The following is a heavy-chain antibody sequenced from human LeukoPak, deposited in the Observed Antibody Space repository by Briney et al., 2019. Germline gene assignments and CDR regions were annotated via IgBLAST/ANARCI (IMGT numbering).Heavy chain of an antibody. Sequence: SETLSLTCAVYGGSFSGYYWSWTRQPPGKGLEWIGEINHSGSTNYNPSLKSRVTISVDTSKNQFSLKLSSVTAADTAVYYCASRVPPVVPAAMINNWFDPWGQGTLVTVSS. CDR3: ASRVPPVVPAAMINNWFDP. CDR1: GGSFSGYY. V-gene: IGHV4-34*01. D-gene: IGHD2-2*01. CDR2: INHSGST. J-gene: IGHJ5*02.